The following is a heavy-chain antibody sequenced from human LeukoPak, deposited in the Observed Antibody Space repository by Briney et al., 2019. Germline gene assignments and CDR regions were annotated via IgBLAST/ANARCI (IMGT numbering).Heavy chain of an antibody. CDR3: AAINYYDSSGYVRDYFDY. J-gene: IGHJ4*02. V-gene: IGHV1-46*01. CDR2: INPSGGST. CDR1: GYTFTSYY. D-gene: IGHD3-22*01. Sequence: ASVKVSCKASGYTFTSYYMHWVRQAPGQGLEWMGIINPSGGSTSYAQKFQGRVTMTRDTSTSTVHMELSSLRSEDTAVYYCAAINYYDSSGYVRDYFDYWGQGTLVTVSS.